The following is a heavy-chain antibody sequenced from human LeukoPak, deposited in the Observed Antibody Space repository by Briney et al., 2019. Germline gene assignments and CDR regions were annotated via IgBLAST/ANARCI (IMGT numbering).Heavy chain of an antibody. V-gene: IGHV3-7*03. CDR3: AKDLYSSGWYYFDY. CDR2: IKQDGSEE. CDR1: GFTFSSYW. Sequence: PGGSLRLSCTASGFTFSSYWMSWVRQAPGKGLEWVADIKQDGSEEYYVDSVKGRFSISRDNAKNSLYLQMNSLRAEDTALYYCAKDLYSSGWYYFDYWGQGTLVTVSS. D-gene: IGHD6-19*01. J-gene: IGHJ4*02.